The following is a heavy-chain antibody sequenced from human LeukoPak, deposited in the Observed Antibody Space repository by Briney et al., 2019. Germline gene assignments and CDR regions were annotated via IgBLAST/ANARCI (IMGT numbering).Heavy chain of an antibody. D-gene: IGHD6-19*01. Sequence: SETLSLTCTVSGGSISSYYWSWIRQPPGKGLEWIGYIYYSGSTNYNPSLKSRVTISVDTSKNQFSLKLSSVTAADTAVYYCARHTTYSSGWSDYWFDPWGQGTLVTVSS. J-gene: IGHJ5*02. CDR1: GGSISSYY. CDR3: ARHTTYSSGWSDYWFDP. CDR2: IYYSGST. V-gene: IGHV4-59*08.